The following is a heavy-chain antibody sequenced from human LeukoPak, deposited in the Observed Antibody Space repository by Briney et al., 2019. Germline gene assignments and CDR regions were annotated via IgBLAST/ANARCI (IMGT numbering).Heavy chain of an antibody. CDR2: IYYSGST. CDR1: GGSISSYY. D-gene: IGHD1-14*01. Sequence: SETLSLTCTVSGGSISSYYWSWIRQPPGKGLEWIGYIYYSGSTNYNPSLKSRVTISVHTSKNQFSLKLSSVTAADTAVYYCARGSNNHYWGQGTLVTVSS. V-gene: IGHV4-59*01. J-gene: IGHJ4*02. CDR3: ARGSNNHY.